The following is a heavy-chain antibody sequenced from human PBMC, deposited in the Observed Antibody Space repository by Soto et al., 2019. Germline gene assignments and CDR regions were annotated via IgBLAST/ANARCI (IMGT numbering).Heavy chain of an antibody. D-gene: IGHD1-7*01. CDR3: VRRVSGNYDY. CDR1: GFTFSSYD. J-gene: IGHJ4*02. Sequence: EVQLAESGGGMVQPGGSLRLSCVASGFTFSSYDRHWVRQAPGKGLEYVSSISSNGGTTYYGNSVKGRFTISRDNSKNTLYLQIGSLRAEDMAVYYCVRRVSGNYDYWGQGTLVTVSS. V-gene: IGHV3-64*01. CDR2: ISSNGGTT.